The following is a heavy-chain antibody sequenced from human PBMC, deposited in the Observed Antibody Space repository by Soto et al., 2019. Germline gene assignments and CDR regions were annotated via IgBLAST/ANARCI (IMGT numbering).Heavy chain of an antibody. CDR3: AKTLQSSSGVYYYYYGMDV. Sequence: HPGGSLRLSCAASGFTFSSYGMHWVRQAPGKGLEWVAVISYDGSNKYYADSVKGRFTISRDNSKNTLYLQMDSLRAEDTAVYYCAKTLQSSSGVYYYYYGMDVWGQGTTVTVSS. CDR1: GFTFSSYG. J-gene: IGHJ6*02. D-gene: IGHD6-6*01. CDR2: ISYDGSNK. V-gene: IGHV3-30*18.